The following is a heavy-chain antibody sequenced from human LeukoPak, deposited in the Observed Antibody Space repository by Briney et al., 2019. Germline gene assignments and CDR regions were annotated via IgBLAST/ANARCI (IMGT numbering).Heavy chain of an antibody. D-gene: IGHD6-13*01. CDR2: INPNSGGT. CDR1: GYTFTGYY. J-gene: IGHJ5*02. CDR3: ARGGIAAAGTRWFDP. V-gene: IGHV1-2*02. Sequence: GASVKVSCKASGYTFTGYYVHWVRQAPGQGLEWMGWINPNSGGTNYAQKFQGRVTMTRGTSISTAYMELSRLRSDDTAVYYCARGGIAAAGTRWFDPWGQGTLVTVSS.